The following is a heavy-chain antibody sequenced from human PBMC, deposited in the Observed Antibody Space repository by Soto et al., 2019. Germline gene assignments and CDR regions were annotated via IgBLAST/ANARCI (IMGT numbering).Heavy chain of an antibody. V-gene: IGHV4-4*02. CDR2: IYHTGRT. CDR3: VRDEAHYDILTGSSLGRAFDI. J-gene: IGHJ3*02. CDR1: NASISSSNW. Sequence: QVQLQESGPSLVKPSGTLSLTCVITNASISSSNWWSWVRQAPGKGLEWIGEIYHTGRTNYAPSLRSRVTVAIDKSKNRLSLRLTSFTAADTAVYYCVRDEAHYDILTGSSLGRAFDIWGQGTMVTVSS. D-gene: IGHD3-9*01.